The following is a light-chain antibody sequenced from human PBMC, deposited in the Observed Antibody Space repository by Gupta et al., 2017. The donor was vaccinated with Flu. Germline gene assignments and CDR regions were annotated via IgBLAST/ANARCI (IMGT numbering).Light chain of an antibody. CDR1: SSDVGGYNY. CDR2: DVS. Sequence: HSALTQPRSVSGSPGQSVTISCTGTSSDVGGYNYVSWYHQHPGKAPKLMIYDVSKRPSGVPDRFSGSKSGNTASLTISGLQAEDEADYYCCSYAGTYVFGTGTKVTVL. V-gene: IGLV2-11*01. CDR3: CSYAGTYV. J-gene: IGLJ1*01.